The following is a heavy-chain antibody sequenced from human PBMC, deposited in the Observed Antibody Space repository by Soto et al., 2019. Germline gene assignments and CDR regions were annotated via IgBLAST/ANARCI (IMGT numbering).Heavy chain of an antibody. D-gene: IGHD1-20*01. CDR3: ARSGYNWNDGARGYFDY. V-gene: IGHV3-48*03. CDR2: ISSSGRTI. Sequence: EVQLVESGGGLVQPGGSLRLSCAASGFTFSSYEMNWVRQAPGKGLEWVSYISSSGRTIYYPDSVKGRFTISRDNAKNSLYLQMNSLRAEDTAVYYCARSGYNWNDGARGYFDYWGQGTLVTVSS. CDR1: GFTFSSYE. J-gene: IGHJ4*02.